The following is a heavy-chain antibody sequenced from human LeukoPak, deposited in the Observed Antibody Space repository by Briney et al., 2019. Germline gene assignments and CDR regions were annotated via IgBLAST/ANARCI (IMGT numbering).Heavy chain of an antibody. D-gene: IGHD6-19*01. V-gene: IGHV3-23*01. CDR2: ISGSGHNT. CDR3: AKDLEAGTSGY. Sequence: GGSLRLSCAASGFTFSSYAMSWVRQAPGKGLEWVSSISGSGHNTYYADSVKGRFTVSRDNSKNTLYLQMNSLRAEDTAVYYCAKDLEAGTSGYWGRGTLVTVSS. CDR1: GFTFSSYA. J-gene: IGHJ4*02.